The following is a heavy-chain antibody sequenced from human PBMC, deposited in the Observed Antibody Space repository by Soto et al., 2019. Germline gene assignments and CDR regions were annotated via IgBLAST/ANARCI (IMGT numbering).Heavy chain of an antibody. CDR2: IYYSGST. CDR1: GGSISSYY. V-gene: IGHV4-59*08. CDR3: ARVGYSGSYHYFDY. J-gene: IGHJ4*02. D-gene: IGHD1-26*01. Sequence: PSETLSLTCPVSGGSISSYYWSWIRQPPGKGLEWIGYIYYSGSTNYNPSLKSRVTISVDTSKNQFSLKLSSVTAADTAVYYCARVGYSGSYHYFDYWGQGTLVTVS.